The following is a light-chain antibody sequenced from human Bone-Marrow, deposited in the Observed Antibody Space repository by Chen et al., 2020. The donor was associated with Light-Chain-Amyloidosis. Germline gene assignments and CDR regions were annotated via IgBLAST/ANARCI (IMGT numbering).Light chain of an antibody. Sequence: EIVLSQSLGTLSVSPGERATLPCRASRSVRSNYLAWYQQKPGQAPRLLILGASSRAAGIPDRFSGSGSGTDFTLTISRLEPEDFAVYYCQQYGSSPSTFGGGTKVEIK. J-gene: IGKJ4*01. CDR3: QQYGSSPST. V-gene: IGKV3-20*01. CDR1: RSVRSNY. CDR2: GAS.